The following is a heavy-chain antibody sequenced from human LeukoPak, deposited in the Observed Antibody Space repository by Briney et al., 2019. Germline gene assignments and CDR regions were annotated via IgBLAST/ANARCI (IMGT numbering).Heavy chain of an antibody. J-gene: IGHJ4*02. CDR3: ARVNDILTGFYTSDY. V-gene: IGHV1-18*04. CDR2: ISAYNGDT. D-gene: IGHD3-9*01. CDR1: GYTFTSYG. Sequence: GTSVKVSCKASGYTFTSYGINWVRQAPGQGLEWMGWISAYNGDTNYAQKLQGRVTMTTDTSTSTAYMELRSLRSDDTAVYYCARVNDILTGFYTSDYWGREPWSPSPQ.